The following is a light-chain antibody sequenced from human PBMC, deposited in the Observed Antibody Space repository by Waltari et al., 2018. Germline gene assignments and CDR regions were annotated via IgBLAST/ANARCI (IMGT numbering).Light chain of an antibody. CDR3: CSYAGSYTFVV. V-gene: IGLV2-11*01. Sequence: QSALTQPRSVSGSPGQSDTISCAGTSRDVGGDNYESWYQQHPATDPKLMIYDVSKRPSGVPDRFSGSKSGNTASRTISGLQAEDEADYYCCSYAGSYTFVVFGGGTKLTVL. CDR2: DVS. J-gene: IGLJ2*01. CDR1: SRDVGGDNY.